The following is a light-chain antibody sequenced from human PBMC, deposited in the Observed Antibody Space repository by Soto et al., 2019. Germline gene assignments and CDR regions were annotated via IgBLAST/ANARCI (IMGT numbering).Light chain of an antibody. CDR2: DIH. CDR1: ANDVGRYLF. J-gene: IGLJ2*01. CDR3: CSYTSGGFEV. Sequence: QSALIQPASVSGSPGQSITISCTGSANDVGRYLFVSWYQHHAGKAPKLLIYDIHHRPSGVSNRFSGSKSGNTASLTISGLRTEDEADYYCCSYTSGGFEVFGGGTKLTVL. V-gene: IGLV2-14*03.